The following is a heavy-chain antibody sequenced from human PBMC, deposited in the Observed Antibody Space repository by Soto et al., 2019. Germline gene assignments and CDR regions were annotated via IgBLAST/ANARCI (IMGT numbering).Heavy chain of an antibody. J-gene: IGHJ4*02. V-gene: IGHV4-34*01. D-gene: IGHD6-19*01. Sequence: QVQLQQWGAGLLKPSETLSLTCAVYGGSFSGYYWSWIRQPPGKGLEWIGEINHSGSTNYNPSLKSRVTISVDTSKNQFSLTLSSVTAADTAVYYCARGVGAWAYSSGWYYYYWGQGTLVTVSS. CDR3: ARGVGAWAYSSGWYYYY. CDR1: GGSFSGYY. CDR2: INHSGST.